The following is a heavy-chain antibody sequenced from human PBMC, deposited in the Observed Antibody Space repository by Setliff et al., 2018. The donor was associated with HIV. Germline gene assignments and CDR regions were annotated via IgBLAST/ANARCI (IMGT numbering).Heavy chain of an antibody. CDR1: GYTFTSYA. J-gene: IGHJ4*02. CDR3: ATLDY. CDR2: INTDKGNT. Sequence: ASVKVSCKASGYTFTSYAIHWLRQGPGQRLQWMAWINTDKGNTRYSQEFQGRVTVTRDTSASISYMELTSLRSDDTAVYYCATLDYWGQGTLVTVSS. V-gene: IGHV1-3*04.